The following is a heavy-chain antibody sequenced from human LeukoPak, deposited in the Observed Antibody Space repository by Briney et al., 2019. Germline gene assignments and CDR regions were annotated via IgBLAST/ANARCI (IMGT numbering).Heavy chain of an antibody. J-gene: IGHJ2*01. CDR1: GGTFSSYA. Sequence: ASVKVSCKASGGTFSSYAISWVRQAPGQGLEWMGGIIPIFGTANYAQKVQGRVTITADESTSTAYMELSSLRSEDTAVYYCATVARETSWLLHWYFDLWGRGTLVTVSS. V-gene: IGHV1-69*13. CDR3: ATVARETSWLLHWYFDL. CDR2: IIPIFGTA. D-gene: IGHD3-22*01.